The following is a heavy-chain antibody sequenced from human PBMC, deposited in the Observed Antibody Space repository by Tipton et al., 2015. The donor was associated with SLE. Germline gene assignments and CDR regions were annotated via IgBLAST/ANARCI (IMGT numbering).Heavy chain of an antibody. J-gene: IGHJ4*02. V-gene: IGHV4-38-2*01. D-gene: IGHD3-10*01. CDR3: VTATYNYVSGTYSYFDL. Sequence: GLVKPSETLSLTCAVSGYSLTSGYYWAWIRQPPARVLEWIGHIFHGWNTYYSPSFRSRVSISADTSKNKFTLRLTSVTAADTALYYCVTATYNYVSGTYSYFDLWGQGTRVTVSS. CDR2: IFHGWNT. CDR1: GYSLTSGYY.